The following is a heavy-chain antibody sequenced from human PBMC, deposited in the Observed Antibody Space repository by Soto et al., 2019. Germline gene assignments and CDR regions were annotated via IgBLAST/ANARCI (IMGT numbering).Heavy chain of an antibody. CDR3: ARDRPVTTGIDY. J-gene: IGHJ4*02. CDR2: IYYSGST. D-gene: IGHD4-17*01. V-gene: IGHV4-31*03. CDR1: GGSISSGGYY. Sequence: PSETLSLTCTVSGGSISSGGYYWSWIRQHPGEGLEWIGYIYYSGSTHYNPSLKSRVTISVDTSKNQFSLKLSSVTAADTAVYYCARDRPVTTGIDYWGQGTLVTVSS.